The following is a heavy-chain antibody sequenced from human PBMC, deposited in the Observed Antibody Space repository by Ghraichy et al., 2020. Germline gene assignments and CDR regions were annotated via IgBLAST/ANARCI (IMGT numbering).Heavy chain of an antibody. V-gene: IGHV4-59*01. CDR1: GGSISSYY. Sequence: SETLSLTCTVSGGSISSYYWSWIRQPPGKGLEWIGYIYYSGSTNYNPSLKSRVTISVDTSKNQFSLKLSSVTAADTAVYYCARRYQFPGDYMDVWGKGTTVTVSS. D-gene: IGHD2-2*01. J-gene: IGHJ6*03. CDR2: IYYSGST. CDR3: ARRYQFPGDYMDV.